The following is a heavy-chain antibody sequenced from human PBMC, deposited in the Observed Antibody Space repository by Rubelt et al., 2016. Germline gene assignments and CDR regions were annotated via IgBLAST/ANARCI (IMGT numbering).Heavy chain of an antibody. CDR3: ARVNRYYFDY. V-gene: IGHV4-4*02. J-gene: IGHJ4*02. Sequence: QVQLQESGPGLVKPSGTLSLTCAVSGVSISSTNWWSWVRQPPGKGLEWIGEIYHSGSTNYNPSLKSRDTISVDKSKNQFSRRLTSVTAADTAVYYCARVNRYYFDYWGQGTLVTVSS. CDR1: GVSISSTNW. CDR2: IYHSGST.